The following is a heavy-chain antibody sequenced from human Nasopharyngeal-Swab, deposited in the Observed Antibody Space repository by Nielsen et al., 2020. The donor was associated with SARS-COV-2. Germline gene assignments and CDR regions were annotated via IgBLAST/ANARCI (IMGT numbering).Heavy chain of an antibody. CDR2: IYRAGQT. Sequence: GESLKISCAASGFTVSGNFMTWVRQAPGKGLEWVSVIYRAGQTNYADSVKGRFTISRDNSKNTLYLQMNSLRAEDTAVYYCARGVGVDDFWSGRFDYWGQGTLVTVSS. D-gene: IGHD3-3*01. V-gene: IGHV3-53*01. J-gene: IGHJ4*02. CDR3: ARGVGVDDFWSGRFDY. CDR1: GFTVSGNF.